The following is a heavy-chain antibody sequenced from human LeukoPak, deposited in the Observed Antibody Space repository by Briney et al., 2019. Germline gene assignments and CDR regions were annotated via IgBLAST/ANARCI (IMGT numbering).Heavy chain of an antibody. CDR1: GFTFSSYA. D-gene: IGHD3-10*01. CDR2: ISSNGGST. Sequence: GGSLRLSCAASGFTFSSYAMHWVRQAPGKGLEYVSAISSNGGSTYYANSVKGRFTISRDNSKNTLYLQMGSLRAEDMAVYYCARDEYYGSASFDYWGQGTLVTVSS. J-gene: IGHJ4*02. V-gene: IGHV3-64*01. CDR3: ARDEYYGSASFDY.